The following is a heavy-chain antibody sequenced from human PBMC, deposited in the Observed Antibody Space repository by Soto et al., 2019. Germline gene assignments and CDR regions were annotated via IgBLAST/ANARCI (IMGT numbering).Heavy chain of an antibody. CDR2: IHNSGSP. CDR3: ARHMGVFSPGYFDY. J-gene: IGHJ4*02. V-gene: IGHV4-39*01. CDR1: GASIYNGGYF. Sequence: SETLSLTCSVSGASIYNGGYFWSWIRQSPGKGLEWIGHIHNSGSPYNNPSLKSRVTISVDTSKNQFSLKLSSVTAADTAVYYCARHMGVFSPGYFDYWGQGTLVTVSS. D-gene: IGHD3-16*01.